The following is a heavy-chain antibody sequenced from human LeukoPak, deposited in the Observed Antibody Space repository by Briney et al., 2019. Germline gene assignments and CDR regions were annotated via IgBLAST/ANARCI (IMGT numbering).Heavy chain of an antibody. CDR2: FYPGDSDT. CDR3: ARISSGYSLY. CDR1: GYSFTNYW. Sequence: GESLKIFCKGSGYSFTNYWIGWVRQMPGKGLEWMALFYPGDSDTRYSPSFQGQVTISADKSISTAYLQWSSLRASDTAMYYCARISSGYSLYWGQGTLVTVSS. D-gene: IGHD5-24*01. V-gene: IGHV5-51*01. J-gene: IGHJ4*02.